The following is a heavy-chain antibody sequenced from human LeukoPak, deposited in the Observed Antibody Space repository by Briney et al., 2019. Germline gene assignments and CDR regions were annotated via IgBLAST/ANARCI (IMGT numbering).Heavy chain of an antibody. V-gene: IGHV3-7*05. Sequence: PGGSLRLSCAASGFTFSNYWMSWVRQAPGKGLEWVANIVEDGREMYYVDSVKGRFTISRDNAKNSLSLQMNSLRAEDTAVYYCATYLYASSAFDSWGQGTLVTVSS. D-gene: IGHD3-22*01. J-gene: IGHJ5*01. CDR2: IVEDGREM. CDR3: ATYLYASSAFDS. CDR1: GFTFSNYW.